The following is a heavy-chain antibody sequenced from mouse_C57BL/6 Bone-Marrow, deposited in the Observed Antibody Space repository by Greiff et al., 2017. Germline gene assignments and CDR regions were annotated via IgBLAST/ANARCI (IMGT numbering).Heavy chain of an antibody. CDR3: TRLSNLRYFDV. Sequence: QVQLKESGAELVRPGASVTLSCKASGYTFTDYEMHWVKQTPVHGLEWIGAIDPETGGTAYNQKFKGKAILTADKSSSTAYMELRSLTSEDSAVYYCTRLSNLRYFDVWGTGTTVTVSS. J-gene: IGHJ1*03. V-gene: IGHV1-15*01. D-gene: IGHD2-5*01. CDR1: GYTFTDYE. CDR2: IDPETGGT.